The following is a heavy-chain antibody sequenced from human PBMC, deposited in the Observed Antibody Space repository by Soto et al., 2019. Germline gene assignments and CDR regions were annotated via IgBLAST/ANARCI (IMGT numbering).Heavy chain of an antibody. CDR1: GGTFSSYT. D-gene: IGHD5-12*01. V-gene: IGHV1-69*12. CDR3: ARGNHRWLQLWYFDL. CDR2: IIPIFGTV. Sequence: QVQLVQSGAEVKKPGSSVTVSCKASGGTFSSYTISWVRQAPGQGPEWMGGIIPIFGTVNYAQKFQGRVTITADESTSTAYMELSSLRSEDTAVYYCARGNHRWLQLWYFDLWGRGTLVTVSS. J-gene: IGHJ2*01.